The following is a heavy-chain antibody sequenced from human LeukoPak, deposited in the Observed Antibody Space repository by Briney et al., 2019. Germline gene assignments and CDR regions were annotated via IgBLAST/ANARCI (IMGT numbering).Heavy chain of an antibody. J-gene: IGHJ6*03. CDR2: IYPGDSDT. V-gene: IGHV5-51*01. Sequence: GESLKISCKGSGYSFTSYWIGWVRQMPGKGLEWMGIIYPGDSDTRYSPSFQGQVAISAGKSISTAYLQWSSLKASDTAMYYCARVGCSGGSCYSPYYYYYYMDVWGKGTTVTVSS. CDR1: GYSFTSYW. D-gene: IGHD2-15*01. CDR3: ARVGCSGGSCYSPYYYYYYMDV.